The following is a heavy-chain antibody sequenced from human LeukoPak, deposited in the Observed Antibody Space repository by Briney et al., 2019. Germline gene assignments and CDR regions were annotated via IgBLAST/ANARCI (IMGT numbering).Heavy chain of an antibody. D-gene: IGHD3-16*01. CDR1: GGSLSVYY. J-gene: IGHJ1*01. Sequence: PSETLPLTRAVYGGSLSVYYWTWIRQPPGKGLEWIGEINHSGSTNYNPSLKSRVTISVDTSKNQFSLKLSSVTAADTAVYYCARGHLGKSRAYIDWGERSLASVSS. CDR2: INHSGST. CDR3: ARGHLGKSRAYID. V-gene: IGHV4-34*01.